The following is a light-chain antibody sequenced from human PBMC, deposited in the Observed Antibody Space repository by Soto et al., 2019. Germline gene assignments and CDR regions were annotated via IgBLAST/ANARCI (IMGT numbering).Light chain of an antibody. Sequence: DIQMTQSPSSLSSSFGDSVTITCRASQTPRTFLNWYQQKPGKAPKLLIYATSTLQSGVPSRFSGRDSGADFTLTINNLQPEDFATYYCQQPPYTCGPGTKVDIK. CDR3: QQPPYT. CDR1: QTPRTF. CDR2: ATS. J-gene: IGKJ3*01. V-gene: IGKV1-39*01.